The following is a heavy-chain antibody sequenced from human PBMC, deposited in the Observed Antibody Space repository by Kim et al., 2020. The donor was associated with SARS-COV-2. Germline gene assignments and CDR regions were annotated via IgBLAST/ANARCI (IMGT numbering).Heavy chain of an antibody. J-gene: IGHJ6*02. Sequence: GGSLRLSCAASGFTFSSYWMSWVRQAPGKGLEWVANIKQDGSEKYYADSVKGRFTISRDNAKNSLYLQMNSLRAEDTAVYYCASVYGDYVRPYYYYGMDVWGQGTTVTVSS. CDR2: IKQDGSEK. V-gene: IGHV3-7*01. CDR3: ASVYGDYVRPYYYYGMDV. CDR1: GFTFSSYW. D-gene: IGHD4-17*01.